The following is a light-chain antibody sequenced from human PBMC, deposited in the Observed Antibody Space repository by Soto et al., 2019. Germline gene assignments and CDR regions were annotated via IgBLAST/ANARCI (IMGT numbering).Light chain of an antibody. V-gene: IGKV3-20*01. CDR2: GTS. Sequence: DIVLTQSPGTLSLSPGERATLSCRASQSVSSKYLAWYQQKPGQPPRVLIYGTSIRATGIPERFSGGGSGTDFTLTITRLESEDFAVYYCQQYYRYPWTFGQGTQVEIK. CDR1: QSVSSKY. J-gene: IGKJ1*01. CDR3: QQYYRYPWT.